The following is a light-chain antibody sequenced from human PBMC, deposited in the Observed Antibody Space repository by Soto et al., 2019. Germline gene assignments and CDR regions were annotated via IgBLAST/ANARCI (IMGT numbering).Light chain of an antibody. V-gene: IGLV2-11*01. CDR3: CSYSGSFVV. CDR2: DVT. CDR1: SSDVGGYYY. J-gene: IGLJ2*01. Sequence: QSALTQPRSVSGSPGQSVTISCTGTSSDVGGYYYVSWYQLHPGKAPKLLIYDVTNRPSGVPDRFSDSKSDNAASLTISGLQAEDEADYYCCSYSGSFVVFGGGTKLTVL.